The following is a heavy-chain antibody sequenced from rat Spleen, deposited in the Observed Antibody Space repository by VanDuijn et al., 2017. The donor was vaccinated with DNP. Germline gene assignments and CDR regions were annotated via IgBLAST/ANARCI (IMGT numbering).Heavy chain of an antibody. Sequence: QEQLKESGPGLVQPSRTLSLTCTVSGFSLTSNSIHWVRQPPGKGLEWMGVIWKHGATRYNSALKSRLSFSKATSKSQVFLKSNSLQTEDTATYYCARDLIIRDTTSAMDAWGQGTSVTVSS. V-gene: IGHV2-41*01. CDR1: GFSLTSNS. D-gene: IGHD4-3*01. CDR2: IWKHGAT. CDR3: ARDLIIRDTTSAMDA. J-gene: IGHJ4*01.